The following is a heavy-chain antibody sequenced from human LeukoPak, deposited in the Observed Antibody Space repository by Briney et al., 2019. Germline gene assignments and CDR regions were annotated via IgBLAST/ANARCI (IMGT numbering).Heavy chain of an antibody. CDR2: IRSKAYGGTT. J-gene: IGHJ5*02. D-gene: IGHD3-10*01. V-gene: IGHV3-49*03. CDR1: GFTFGDYA. CDR3: TIGSMVRGVIITNNWFDP. Sequence: PGGSLRLSCTASGFTFGDYAMSWFCQAPGKGLEWVGFIRSKAYGGTTEYAASVKGRFTISRDDSKSIAYLQMNSLKTEDTAVYYCTIGSMVRGVIITNNWFDPWGQGTLVTVSS.